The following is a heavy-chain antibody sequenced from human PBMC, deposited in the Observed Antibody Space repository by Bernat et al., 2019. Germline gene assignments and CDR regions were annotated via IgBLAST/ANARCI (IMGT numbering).Heavy chain of an antibody. V-gene: IGHV3-23*04. CDR1: GFNFIIYP. J-gene: IGHJ4*02. CDR3: TRRDVPDRGWLPLFHS. Sequence: EVLLVESGGRLVQPGGSLRLSCTASGFNFIIYPMGWVRQAPGKGLEWVSAIGGSGGPTYYADSVRGRFTISRDDSKNTLYLQMDSLGDDDTAVYYCTRRDVPDRGWLPLFHSWGQGTLVTVSS. D-gene: IGHD5-12*01. CDR2: IGGSGGPT.